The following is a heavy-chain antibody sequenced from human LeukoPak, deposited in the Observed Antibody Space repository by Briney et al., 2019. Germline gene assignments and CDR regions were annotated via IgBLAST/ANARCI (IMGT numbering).Heavy chain of an antibody. J-gene: IGHJ4*02. CDR2: VIPIFGTA. D-gene: IGHD1-26*01. CDR1: GGTFSSYA. V-gene: IGHV1-69*01. CDR3: ARDGRELSGS. Sequence: GSSVKVSCKASGGTFSSYAISWVRQAPGQGLEWMGGVIPIFGTANYAQKFQGRVTITADESTSTAYMELSSLRSEDTAVYYCARDGRELSGSWGQGTLVTVSS.